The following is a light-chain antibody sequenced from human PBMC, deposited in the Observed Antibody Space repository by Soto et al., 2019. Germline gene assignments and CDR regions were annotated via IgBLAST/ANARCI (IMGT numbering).Light chain of an antibody. CDR1: SSDVGGYNY. CDR2: DVS. J-gene: IGLJ1*01. CDR3: SPYTSSSTYV. Sequence: QSALTQPASVSGSPGQSITISCTGTSSDVGGYNYVSWYQQHPGKAPKLMIYDVSNRPSGVSNRFSGSKSGNTASLTISGLQAEAEADYYCSPYTSSSTYVFGTGTKVTVL. V-gene: IGLV2-14*01.